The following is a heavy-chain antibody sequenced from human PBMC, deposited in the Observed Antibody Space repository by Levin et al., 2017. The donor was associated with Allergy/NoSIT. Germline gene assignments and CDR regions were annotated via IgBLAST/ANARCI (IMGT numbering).Heavy chain of an antibody. V-gene: IGHV3-23*01. CDR2: ISGSGGST. D-gene: IGHD2-15*01. CDR1: GFTFSSYA. Sequence: LSGGSLRLSCAASGFTFSSYAMSWVRQAPGKGLEWVSAISGSGGSTYYADSVKGRFTISRDNSKNTLYLQMNSLRAEDTAVYYCAKRGWPGSEFDYWGQGTLVTVSS. CDR3: AKRGWPGSEFDY. J-gene: IGHJ4*02.